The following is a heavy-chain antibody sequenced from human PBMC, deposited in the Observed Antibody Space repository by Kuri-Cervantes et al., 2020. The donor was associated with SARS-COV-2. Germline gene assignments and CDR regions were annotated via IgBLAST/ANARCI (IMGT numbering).Heavy chain of an antibody. D-gene: IGHD6-19*01. CDR1: GGSFSGYY. CDR2: INHSGST. CDR3: ARDQMYNSGWYGFDP. V-gene: IGHV4-34*01. Sequence: SETLSLTCAVYGGSFSGYYWSWIRQPPGKGLEWIGEINHSGSTNYNPSLKSRVTISVDTSKNQFSLKLSSVTAADTAMYYCARDQMYNSGWYGFDPWGQGTRVTVSS. J-gene: IGHJ5*02.